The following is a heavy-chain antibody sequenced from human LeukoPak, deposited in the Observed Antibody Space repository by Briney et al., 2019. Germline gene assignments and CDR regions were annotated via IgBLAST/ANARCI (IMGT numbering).Heavy chain of an antibody. Sequence: SETLSLTCTVSGYSISSGYYWGWIRQPPGKGLEWIGNIYHDGSTYYNPSLKSRVTISVDTSKNHFSLKLSSVTAADTAVYYCASSIVVLTAIEYWGQGTLVTVSS. CDR2: IYHDGST. V-gene: IGHV4-38-2*02. CDR1: GYSISSGYY. J-gene: IGHJ4*02. D-gene: IGHD2-21*02. CDR3: ASSIVVLTAIEY.